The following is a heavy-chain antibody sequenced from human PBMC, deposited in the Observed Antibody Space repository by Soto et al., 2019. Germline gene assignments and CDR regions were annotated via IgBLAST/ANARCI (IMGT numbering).Heavy chain of an antibody. CDR2: IYYSGST. V-gene: IGHV4-59*01. J-gene: IGHJ5*02. Sequence: PSETLSLTCTVSGGSISSYYWSWIRQPPGKGLEWIGYIYYSGSTNYNPSLKSRVAISVDTSKNQFSLKLSSVTAADTAVYYCARVHNPRHYGYVWGSYRPNWFDPWGQGTLVTVSS. CDR1: GGSISSYY. D-gene: IGHD3-16*02. CDR3: ARVHNPRHYGYVWGSYRPNWFDP.